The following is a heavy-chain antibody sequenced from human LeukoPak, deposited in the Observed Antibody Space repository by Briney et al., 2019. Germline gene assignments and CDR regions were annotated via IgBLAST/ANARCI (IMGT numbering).Heavy chain of an antibody. Sequence: GGSLRLSCTASGFTFSSYWMNWVRQAPGKGLEWVANIKQDGSEKYYVDSVKGRFTISGDNAKKSLYLQMNSLRAEDTAVYYCARETEMANLDYWGQGTLVTVSS. V-gene: IGHV3-7*04. CDR3: ARETEMANLDY. D-gene: IGHD5-24*01. J-gene: IGHJ4*02. CDR1: GFTFSSYW. CDR2: IKQDGSEK.